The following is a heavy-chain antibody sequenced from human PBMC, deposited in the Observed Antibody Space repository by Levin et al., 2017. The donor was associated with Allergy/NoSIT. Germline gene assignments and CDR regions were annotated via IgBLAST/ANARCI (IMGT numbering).Heavy chain of an antibody. CDR1: GDSISSISAP. J-gene: IGHJ5*02. D-gene: IGHD3-10*01. CDR3: ARGLVGSGSFYTNWFDP. V-gene: IGHV6-1*01. Sequence: SQTLSLTCAISGDSISSISAPWNWIRQSPSRGLEWLGRTYYRSKWYNDYAVSVKGRITINPDTSKNQISLQLNSVTPEDTAVYYCARGLVGSGSFYTNWFDPWGQGTLVTVSS. CDR2: TYYRSKWYN.